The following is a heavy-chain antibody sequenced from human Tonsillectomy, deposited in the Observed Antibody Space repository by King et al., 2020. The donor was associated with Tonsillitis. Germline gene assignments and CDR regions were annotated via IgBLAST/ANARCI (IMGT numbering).Heavy chain of an antibody. J-gene: IGHJ2*01. CDR1: RFTFSSYD. D-gene: IGHD5-24*01. Sequence: DVQLVESGGGLVQPGGSLRLSCAASRFTFSSYDMHWVRQATGKGLEWVSAIGTAGDTYYPGSVKGRFTISRENAKNSLYLQMNSLRAGDTAVYYCARWLHHNWYFDLWGRGTLVTVSS. V-gene: IGHV3-13*01. CDR3: ARWLHHNWYFDL. CDR2: IGTAGDT.